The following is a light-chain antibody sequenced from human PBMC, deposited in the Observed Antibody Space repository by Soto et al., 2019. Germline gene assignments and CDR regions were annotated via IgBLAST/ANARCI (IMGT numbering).Light chain of an antibody. V-gene: IGKV1-12*01. CDR2: AAS. Sequence: DIQMTQSPSSVSASVGASVTITCRASQAISRWLVWYQQKPGKATKLLFSAASGLQSGVPSRFSGSGSGTDFTLTISSLHPEDFATYYCQQASNLTPLTFGGGTKVEIK. CDR3: QQASNLTPLT. CDR1: QAISRW. J-gene: IGKJ4*01.